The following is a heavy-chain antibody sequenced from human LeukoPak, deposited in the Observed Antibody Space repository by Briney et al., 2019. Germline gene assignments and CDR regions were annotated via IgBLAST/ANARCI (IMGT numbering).Heavy chain of an antibody. D-gene: IGHD3-10*01. V-gene: IGHV3-23*01. CDR3: AKDRIGVGWFGELYFDY. Sequence: PGGSLRLSCAASGFTFSSYAMSWVRQAPGKGLEWVSTISGSGGSTYYADSVKGRFTISRDNSKNTLYLQMNSLRAEDTAVYYCAKDRIGVGWFGELYFDYWGQGTLVTVSS. J-gene: IGHJ4*02. CDR2: ISGSGGST. CDR1: GFTFSSYA.